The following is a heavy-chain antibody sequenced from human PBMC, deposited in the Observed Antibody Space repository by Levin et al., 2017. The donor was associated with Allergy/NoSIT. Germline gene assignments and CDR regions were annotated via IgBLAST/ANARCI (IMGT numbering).Heavy chain of an antibody. Sequence: PGGSLRLSCAASGFTFSSYAMSWVRQAPGKGLEWVSAISGSGGSTYYADSVKGRFTISRDNSKNTLYLQMNSLRAEDTAVYYCAKGSSSSGWEAPDAVFDYWGQGTLVTVSS. J-gene: IGHJ4*02. D-gene: IGHD6-19*01. CDR2: ISGSGGST. CDR3: AKGSSSSGWEAPDAVFDY. CDR1: GFTFSSYA. V-gene: IGHV3-23*01.